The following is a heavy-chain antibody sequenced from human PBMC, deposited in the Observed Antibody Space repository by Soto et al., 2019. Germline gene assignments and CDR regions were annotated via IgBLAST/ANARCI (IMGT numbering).Heavy chain of an antibody. J-gene: IGHJ4*02. CDR1: GFSLSTSGVG. D-gene: IGHD5-18*01. Sequence: QITLKESGPTLVKPTQTLTLTCTFSGFSLSTSGVGVGWIRQPPGKALEWLALIYWDDDKRYSPSLKSRLTXTXXTSKTQVVLTMTNMDPVDTATYYCALSSGYSYADSWGQGTLVTVSS. V-gene: IGHV2-5*02. CDR3: ALSSGYSYADS. CDR2: IYWDDDK.